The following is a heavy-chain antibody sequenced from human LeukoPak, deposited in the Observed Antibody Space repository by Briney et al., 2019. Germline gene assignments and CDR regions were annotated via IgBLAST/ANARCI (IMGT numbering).Heavy chain of an antibody. D-gene: IGHD3-16*01. V-gene: IGHV4-39*07. CDR3: ARREIMWRVDLWFDP. Sequence: SETLSLTCTVSGSSISSSNYYWSWIRQPPGKGLEWIGEINHSGSTNYNPSLKSRVTISVDTSKNQFSLKLSSVTAADTAVYYCARREIMWRVDLWFDPWGQGTLVTVSS. CDR1: GSSISSSNYY. CDR2: INHSGST. J-gene: IGHJ5*02.